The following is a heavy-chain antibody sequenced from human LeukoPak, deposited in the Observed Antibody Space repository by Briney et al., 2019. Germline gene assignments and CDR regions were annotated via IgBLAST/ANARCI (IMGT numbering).Heavy chain of an antibody. CDR2: IYTSGST. Sequence: SETLSLTCTVSGGSISSGSYYWSWIRQPAGKGLEWIGRIYTSGSTNYNPSLKSRVTISVDTSKNQFSLKLSSVTAADTAVYYCASHYDLERFDYWGQGTLVTVSS. D-gene: IGHD3-3*01. J-gene: IGHJ4*02. CDR1: GGSISSGSYY. V-gene: IGHV4-61*02. CDR3: ASHYDLERFDY.